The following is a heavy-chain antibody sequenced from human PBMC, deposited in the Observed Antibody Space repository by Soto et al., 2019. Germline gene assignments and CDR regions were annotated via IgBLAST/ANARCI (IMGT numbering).Heavy chain of an antibody. Sequence: EVQLVESGGGLVKPGGSLRLSCAASGFTFSSYSMNWVRQAPGKGLEWVSSISSSSSYIYYADSVKGRFTISRDNAKNSLYLQMNSLRAEDTAVYYGARDPSSPGLRYFDWTRGPYYYYYYMDVWGKGTTVTVSS. J-gene: IGHJ6*03. CDR3: ARDPSSPGLRYFDWTRGPYYYYYYMDV. V-gene: IGHV3-21*01. D-gene: IGHD3-9*01. CDR1: GFTFSSYS. CDR2: ISSSSSYI.